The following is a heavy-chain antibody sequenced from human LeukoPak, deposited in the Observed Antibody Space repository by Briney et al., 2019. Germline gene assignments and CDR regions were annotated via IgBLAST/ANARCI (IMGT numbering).Heavy chain of an antibody. V-gene: IGHV1-2*02. D-gene: IGHD2-15*01. J-gene: IGHJ6*02. Sequence: TSVKVCCKASGYTFTGYYMHWVRQAPGQGLEWMGWINPNSGGTNYAQKFQGRVTMTRDTSISTAYMELSRLRSDDTAVYCCARDQDIVVVVAATPLYYYYGMDVWGQGTTVTVSS. CDR1: GYTFTGYY. CDR3: ARDQDIVVVVAATPLYYYYGMDV. CDR2: INPNSGGT.